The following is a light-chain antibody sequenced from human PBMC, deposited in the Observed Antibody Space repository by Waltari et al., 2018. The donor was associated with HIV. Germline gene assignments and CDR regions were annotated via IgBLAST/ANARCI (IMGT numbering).Light chain of an antibody. CDR1: QDITTS. J-gene: IGKJ5*01. V-gene: IGKV1-33*01. CDR2: DAS. CDR3: QQFDNFPRT. Sequence: DIQMTQSPSSLSASVGDRVTITCLASQDITTSLNWYQQKPGKVPKLLIYDASTLETGVPSRFSGSGSGTHFSLTITSLQPEDIATYYCQQFDNFPRTFGQGTRLEI.